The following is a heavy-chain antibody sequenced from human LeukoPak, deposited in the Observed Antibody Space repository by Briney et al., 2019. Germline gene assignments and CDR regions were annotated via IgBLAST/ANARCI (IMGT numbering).Heavy chain of an antibody. Sequence: SATLSLTCTVSGGSVSSGSYYWSWIGQPPGKGLEWIGYIYYSGSTNYNPSLKSRVTISVDTSKNQFSLKLSSVTVADTAVYYCARSHTASDYWGRGTLVTVSS. CDR3: ARSHTASDY. D-gene: IGHD5-18*01. CDR1: GGSVSSGSYY. CDR2: IYYSGST. V-gene: IGHV4-61*01. J-gene: IGHJ4*02.